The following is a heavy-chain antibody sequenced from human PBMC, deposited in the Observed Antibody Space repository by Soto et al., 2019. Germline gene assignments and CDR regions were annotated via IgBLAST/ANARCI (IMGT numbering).Heavy chain of an antibody. Sequence: QVQLVQSGAEVKKPGSSVKVSCKASGVTFSNYAITWVRQAPGQGLDWMGGIIPIFGTPNYAQKFQGRVTITADKSTSTAYMELSSLSSEDTAVYYCARVGGSYYGWSDYWGQGTVVTVSS. CDR2: IIPIFGTP. D-gene: IGHD1-26*01. CDR1: GVTFSNYA. J-gene: IGHJ4*02. CDR3: ARVGGSYYGWSDY. V-gene: IGHV1-69*06.